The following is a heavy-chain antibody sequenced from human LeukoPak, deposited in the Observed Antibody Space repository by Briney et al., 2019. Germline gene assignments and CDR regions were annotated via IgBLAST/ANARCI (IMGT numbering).Heavy chain of an antibody. CDR1: GFTFNHYG. CDR3: AKDAQRGFDYSNSLEK. V-gene: IGHV3-33*06. CDR2: IWSDGTNK. Sequence: GGSLRLSCAAPGFTFNHYGMHWVRQAPGKGLEWVAVIWSDGTNKYYGDSVKGRFTISRVDSENTIYLQMNSLRPEDTGVYYCAKDAQRGFDYSNSLEKWGQGTPVTVST. J-gene: IGHJ4*02. D-gene: IGHD4-11*01.